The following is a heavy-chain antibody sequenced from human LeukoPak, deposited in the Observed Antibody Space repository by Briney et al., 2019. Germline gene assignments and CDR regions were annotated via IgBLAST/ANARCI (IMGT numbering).Heavy chain of an antibody. D-gene: IGHD6-6*01. V-gene: IGHV3-23*01. J-gene: IGHJ4*02. CDR1: GFTFNSYA. CDR2: ISDSGGNT. CDR3: ARHRSSWLIDY. Sequence: PGGSLRLSFAASGFTFNSYAMSWVRQAPWERLQWVSVISDSGGNTYYADSVRGRFTTSRDNSKTTLYLQMNSLRAEDTAVYYCARHRSSWLIDYWGQGTLVTVSS.